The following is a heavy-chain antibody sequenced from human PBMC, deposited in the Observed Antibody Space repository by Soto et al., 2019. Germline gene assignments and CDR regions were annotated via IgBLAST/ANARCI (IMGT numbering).Heavy chain of an antibody. CDR2: IIPIFGTA. Sequence: SAKVSCKASGGTFSSYAISWVRQAPGQGLEWMGGIIPIFGTANYAQKFQGRVTITADKSTSTAYMELSSLRSEDTAVYYCARVDRIAAAAYYYYGMDVWGQGTTVTVSS. D-gene: IGHD6-13*01. CDR1: GGTFSSYA. V-gene: IGHV1-69*06. CDR3: ARVDRIAAAAYYYYGMDV. J-gene: IGHJ6*02.